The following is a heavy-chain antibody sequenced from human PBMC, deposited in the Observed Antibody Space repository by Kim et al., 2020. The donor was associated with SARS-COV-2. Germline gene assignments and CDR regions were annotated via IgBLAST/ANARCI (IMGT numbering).Heavy chain of an antibody. CDR3: ARDLSSSWFLGWFDP. CDR2: ISYDGSNK. J-gene: IGHJ5*02. V-gene: IGHV3-30*04. D-gene: IGHD6-13*01. Sequence: GGSLRLSCAASGFTFSSYAMHWVRQAPGKGLEWVAVISYDGSNKYYADSVKGRFTISRDNSKNTLYLQMNSLRAEDTAVYYCARDLSSSWFLGWFDPWGQGTLVTVSS. CDR1: GFTFSSYA.